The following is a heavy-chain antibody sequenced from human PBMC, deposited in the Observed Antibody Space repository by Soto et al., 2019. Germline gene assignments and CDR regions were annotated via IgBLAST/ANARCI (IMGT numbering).Heavy chain of an antibody. Sequence: QTGGSLTLSCVGSVFIFSNYAMHWVRQAPGKGLELVAFISYDGSDILYGDSVKGRFTISRDNSKSTLFLHMNRPTAEDTAIYFCAIVRVADSSLDHWGQGTMVTVSS. CDR3: AIVRVADSSLDH. CDR2: ISYDGSDI. CDR1: VFIFSNYA. D-gene: IGHD3-10*02. J-gene: IGHJ4*02. V-gene: IGHV3-30*16.